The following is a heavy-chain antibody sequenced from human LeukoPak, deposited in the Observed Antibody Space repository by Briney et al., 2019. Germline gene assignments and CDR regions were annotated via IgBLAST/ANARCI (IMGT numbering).Heavy chain of an antibody. CDR3: ARHHSSAYPFDY. J-gene: IGHJ4*02. Sequence: SETLSLTCTVSGGSISHYYWSWIRQSPGKGLEWIGYVSNSGTTNYRPSLRGRATVSVDTSQNRISLKLTSMTAADTGLYYCARHHSSAYPFDYWGQGTLVTVSS. D-gene: IGHD3-22*01. V-gene: IGHV4-59*08. CDR2: VSNSGTT. CDR1: GGSISHYY.